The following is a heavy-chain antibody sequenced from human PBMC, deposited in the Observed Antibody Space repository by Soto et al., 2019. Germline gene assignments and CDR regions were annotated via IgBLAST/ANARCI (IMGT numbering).Heavy chain of an antibody. J-gene: IGHJ4*02. V-gene: IGHV3-23*01. CDR2: ISGSGGST. CDR1: GFTFSSYA. CDR3: AKTHSKRIAAAGSSYYFDY. Sequence: GGSLRLSCAASGFTFSSYAMSWVRQAPGKGLEWVSAISGSGGSTYYADSVKGRFTISRDNSKNTLYLQMNSLRAEDTAVYYCAKTHSKRIAAAGSSYYFDYWGQGTLVTVSS. D-gene: IGHD6-13*01.